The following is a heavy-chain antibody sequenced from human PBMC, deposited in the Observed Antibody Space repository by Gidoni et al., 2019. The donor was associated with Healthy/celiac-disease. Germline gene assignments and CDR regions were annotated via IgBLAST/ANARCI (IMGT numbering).Heavy chain of an antibody. J-gene: IGHJ4*02. D-gene: IGHD6-13*01. CDR2: ISGSGGST. Sequence: EVHLLESGGGLVQPGGSLRLSCAASGFTFSSYAMSWVRQAPGKGLEWVSAISGSGGSTYYADSVKGRFTISRDNSKNTLYLQMNSLRAEDTAVYYCAKDPYSSSWYFDYWGQGTLVTVSS. CDR3: AKDPYSSSWYFDY. CDR1: GFTFSSYA. V-gene: IGHV3-23*01.